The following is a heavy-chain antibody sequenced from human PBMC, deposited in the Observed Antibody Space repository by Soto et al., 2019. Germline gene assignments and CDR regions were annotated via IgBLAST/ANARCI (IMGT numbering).Heavy chain of an antibody. J-gene: IGHJ4*02. V-gene: IGHV4-30-2*01. CDR3: ARSSSWYAFDWSFYFDY. CDR1: GGSISSGGYS. CDR2: IYHSGST. D-gene: IGHD6-13*01. Sequence: SETLSLTCAVSGGSISSGGYSWSWIRQPPGKGLEWIGYIYHSGSTYYNPSLKSRVTISVDRSKNQFSLKLSSVTAADTAVYYCARSSSWYAFDWSFYFDYWGQGTLVTVSS.